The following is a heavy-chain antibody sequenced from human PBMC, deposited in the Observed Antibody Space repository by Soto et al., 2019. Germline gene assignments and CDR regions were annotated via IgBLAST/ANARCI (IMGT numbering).Heavy chain of an antibody. D-gene: IGHD3-9*01. CDR3: TRKTPPTGMEV. CDR1: GFTLSSYD. Sequence: EVQLVESGGGLVQPGGSLRLSCAASGFTLSSYDIHWFRQATGEGLAWVSGIGSGGDTHYADSVQGRFIISREDGKNSLYLQMNNLRVGDTAVYYCTRKTPPTGMEVWGQGATVTVSS. V-gene: IGHV3-13*01. J-gene: IGHJ6*02. CDR2: IGSGGDT.